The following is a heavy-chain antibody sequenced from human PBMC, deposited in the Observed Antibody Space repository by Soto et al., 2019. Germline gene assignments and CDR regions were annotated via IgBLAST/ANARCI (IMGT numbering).Heavy chain of an antibody. J-gene: IGHJ2*01. CDR2: INAGNGNT. D-gene: IGHD2-15*01. V-gene: IGHV1-3*01. CDR3: ARPRNRYCSGGSCYSNWYFDL. Sequence: ASVKVSCKASGYTFTSYAMHWVRQAPGQRLEWMGWINAGNGNTKYSQKFQGRVTITRDTSASTAYMELSSLRSEDTAVYYCARPRNRYCSGGSCYSNWYFDLWGRGTLVTVSS. CDR1: GYTFTSYA.